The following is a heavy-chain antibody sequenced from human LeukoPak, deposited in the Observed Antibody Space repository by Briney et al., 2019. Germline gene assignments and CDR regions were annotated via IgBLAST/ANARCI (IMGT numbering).Heavy chain of an antibody. V-gene: IGHV1-24*01. CDR1: GDTLTELS. J-gene: IGHJ4*02. Sequence: GASVKVSCKVSGDTLTELSMHWVRQAPGKGLEWMGGFDPEDGETIYAQKFQGRVTMTEDTSTDTAYMELSSLRSEDTAVYYCATDSSGWLPFDYWGQGTLVTVSS. CDR3: ATDSSGWLPFDY. D-gene: IGHD6-19*01. CDR2: FDPEDGET.